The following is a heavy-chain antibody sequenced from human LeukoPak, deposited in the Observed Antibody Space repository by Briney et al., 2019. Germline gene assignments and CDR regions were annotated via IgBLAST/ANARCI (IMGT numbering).Heavy chain of an antibody. CDR1: GYTFTSYG. J-gene: IGHJ4*02. CDR2: INTGNSYT. V-gene: IGHV1-3*04. CDR3: ARPIAVAGFDY. D-gene: IGHD6-19*01. Sequence: GASVKVSCKASGYTFTSYGISWVRQAPGQSLEWMGWINTGNSYTKYSQKFQGRVTITRDTSATTAYMELSSLTSEDTAVYYCARPIAVAGFDYWGQGTLVTVSS.